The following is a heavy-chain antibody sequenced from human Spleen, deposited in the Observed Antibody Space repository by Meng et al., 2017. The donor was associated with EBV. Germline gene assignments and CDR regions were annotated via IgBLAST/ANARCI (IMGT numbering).Heavy chain of an antibody. J-gene: IGHJ4*02. CDR1: GDSFRAYY. CDR2: VIHSGNT. D-gene: IGHD3-16*01. CDR3: ATGWGKANY. V-gene: IGHV4-34*12. Sequence: QVQLQQGGAGLLKPSETLSLTCTVYGDSFRAYYWRWIRQPPGRGLEWIGDVIHSGNTSYSPSLKSRVTISVDTSKRQFSLKLRSMTAADTAVYYCATGWGKANYWGQGTLVTVSS.